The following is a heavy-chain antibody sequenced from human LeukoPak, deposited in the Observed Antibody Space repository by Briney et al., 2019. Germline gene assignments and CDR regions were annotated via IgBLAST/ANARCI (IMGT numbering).Heavy chain of an antibody. D-gene: IGHD5-18*01. J-gene: IGHJ3*02. CDR3: ARDRGWIQHDI. V-gene: IGHV3-7*01. Sequence: GGSLRLSCAASGFIFSNYWMSWVRQAPGKGLEWVAFIKGDGSAKKYVDSVKGRFTISRDNAKNSLFLQMNSLRAEDTAVYYCARDRGWIQHDIWGQGTMVTVSS. CDR1: GFIFSNYW. CDR2: IKGDGSAK.